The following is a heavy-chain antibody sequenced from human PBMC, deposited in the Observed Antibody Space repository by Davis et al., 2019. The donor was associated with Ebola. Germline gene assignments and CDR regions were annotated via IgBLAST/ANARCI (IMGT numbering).Heavy chain of an antibody. Sequence: PGGSLRLSCAASGFTFSSYGMHWVRQAPGKGLEWVAVISYDGSNKYYADSVKGRFTISRDNSKNTLYLQMNSLRAEDTAVYYCASDSSSSTAWGQGTLVTVSS. D-gene: IGHD6-13*01. CDR1: GFTFSSYG. V-gene: IGHV3-30*03. CDR2: ISYDGSNK. J-gene: IGHJ1*01. CDR3: ASDSSSSTA.